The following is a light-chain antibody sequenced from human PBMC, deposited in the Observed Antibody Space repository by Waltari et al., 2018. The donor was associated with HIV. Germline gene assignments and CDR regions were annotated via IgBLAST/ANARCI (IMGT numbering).Light chain of an antibody. V-gene: IGLV1-47*01. CDR2: RNN. CDR3: AAWDDSLSVVYV. J-gene: IGLJ1*01. Sequence: QSVLTQPPSASGTPGQRITISCSGSSSKIGNNYVHWYQHLPGTAPKLLIYRNNQRASGVPDRFSGSKSGTSASLAISGLRSEDEADYYCAAWDDSLSVVYVFGTGTKVTVL. CDR1: SSKIGNNY.